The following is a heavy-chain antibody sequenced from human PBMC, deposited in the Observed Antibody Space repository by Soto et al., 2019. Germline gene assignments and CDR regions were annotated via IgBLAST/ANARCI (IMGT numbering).Heavy chain of an antibody. CDR2: IYYSGST. Sequence: PSETLSLTCTVSGGSISSGGYYWSWIRQHPGKGLEWIGYIYYSGSTYYNPSLKSRVTISVDTSKNQFSLKLSSVTAADTAVYYCARDMQDYYDSSGSFNYYYYGMDVWGQGTTVTVSS. J-gene: IGHJ6*02. CDR3: ARDMQDYYDSSGSFNYYYYGMDV. CDR1: GGSISSGGYY. V-gene: IGHV4-31*03. D-gene: IGHD3-22*01.